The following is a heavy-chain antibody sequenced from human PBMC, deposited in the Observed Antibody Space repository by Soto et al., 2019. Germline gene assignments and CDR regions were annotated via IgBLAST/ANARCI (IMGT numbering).Heavy chain of an antibody. CDR3: ARESQYYDSSGYSLDY. CDR1: GFTFSSYG. V-gene: IGHV3-33*01. Sequence: GGSLRLSCAASGFTFSSYGMHWVRQAPGKGLEWVAVIWYDGSNKYYADSVKGRFTISRDNSENTLYLQMNSLRAEDTAVYYCARESQYYDSSGYSLDYWGQGTLVTVSS. J-gene: IGHJ4*02. D-gene: IGHD3-22*01. CDR2: IWYDGSNK.